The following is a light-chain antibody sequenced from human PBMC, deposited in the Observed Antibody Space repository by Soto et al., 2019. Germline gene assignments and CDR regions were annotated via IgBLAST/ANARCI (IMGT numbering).Light chain of an antibody. CDR2: DAS. CDR1: HDIKKY. V-gene: IGKV1-33*01. CDR3: QQFDDLPLT. J-gene: IGKJ4*01. Sequence: DIQMTQYPSSLSASVGDRFTITCQASHDIKKYLNWYQQKAHKVHKLLIHDASTLATGVPSRFTGSGSGTDFTLTINSLQPEDVATYYCQQFDDLPLTVGGGTQVDIK.